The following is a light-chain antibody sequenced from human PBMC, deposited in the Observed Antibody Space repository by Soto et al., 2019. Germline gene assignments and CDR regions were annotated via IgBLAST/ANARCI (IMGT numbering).Light chain of an antibody. CDR3: QHYNSYLET. CDR1: EFISKW. Sequence: DIQITQSPSTLSASVGDRVTITCRASEFISKWLAWYQQKPGTGPKLLIYQASSLESGVPSRFSGSGSGSEFTLTITSLQPDDFATYYCQHYNSYLETFGQGTKVAIK. J-gene: IGKJ1*01. V-gene: IGKV1-5*03. CDR2: QAS.